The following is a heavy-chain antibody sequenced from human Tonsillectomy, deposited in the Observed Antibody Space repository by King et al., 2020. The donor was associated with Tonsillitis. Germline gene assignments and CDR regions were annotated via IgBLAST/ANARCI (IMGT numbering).Heavy chain of an antibody. D-gene: IGHD1-26*01. J-gene: IGHJ2*01. V-gene: IGHV4-59*01. Sequence: QLQESGPGLVKPSETLSLTCTVSGGSISSYYWSWIRQPPGKGLEWIGYIYYSGSTNYNPSLKSRVTISVDTSKNQFSLKLSSVTAADTAVYYCARDAYSGSYYVENWYFDLWGSGTLVTVSS. CDR1: GGSISSYY. CDR3: ARDAYSGSYYVENWYFDL. CDR2: IYYSGST.